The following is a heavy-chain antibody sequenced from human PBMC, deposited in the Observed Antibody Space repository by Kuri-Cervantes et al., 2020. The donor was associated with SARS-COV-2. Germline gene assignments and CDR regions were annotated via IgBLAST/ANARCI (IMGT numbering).Heavy chain of an antibody. D-gene: IGHD3-10*01. V-gene: IGHV3-30*03. CDR3: ARAYGGAFDI. CDR2: ISYDGSNK. J-gene: IGHJ3*02. Sequence: GESLKISCAASGFTFSSYSMNWVRQAPGKGLEWVAVISYDGSNKYYADSVKGRFTISRDNAKNSLYLQMNSLRAEDTAVYYCARAYGGAFDIWGQGTMVTVSS. CDR1: GFTFSSYS.